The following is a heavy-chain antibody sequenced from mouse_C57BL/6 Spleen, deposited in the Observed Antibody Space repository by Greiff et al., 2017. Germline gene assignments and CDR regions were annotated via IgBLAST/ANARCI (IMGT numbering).Heavy chain of an antibody. CDR1: GFTFSDYY. V-gene: IGHV5-16*01. D-gene: IGHD1-1*01. Sequence: EVKLMESEGGLVQPGSSMKLSCTASGFTFSDYYMAWVRQVPEKGLEWVANINYDGSSTYYLDSLKSRFIISRDNAKNILYLQMSSLKSEDTATYYCARDHYGSSSYFDYWGQGTTLTVSS. CDR2: INYDGSST. CDR3: ARDHYGSSSYFDY. J-gene: IGHJ2*01.